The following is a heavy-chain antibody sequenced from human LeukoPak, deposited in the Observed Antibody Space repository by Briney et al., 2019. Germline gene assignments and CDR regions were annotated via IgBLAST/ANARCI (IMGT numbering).Heavy chain of an antibody. CDR1: GFAFDEHG. V-gene: IGHV3-20*04. CDR2: INWSGGST. D-gene: IGHD2-2*01. J-gene: IGHJ4*02. Sequence: GGSLRLSCTASGFAFDEHGMSWVRQVPGKGLDWVSGINWSGGSTGYADPLRGRFTISRDNAKNSLYLQMDSLRAEDTALYYCARAPISSPFYFDYWGQGTLVTVSS. CDR3: ARAPISSPFYFDY.